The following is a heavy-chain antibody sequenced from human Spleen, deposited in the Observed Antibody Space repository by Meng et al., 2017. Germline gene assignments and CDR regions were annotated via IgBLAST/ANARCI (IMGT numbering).Heavy chain of an antibody. CDR2: IFPYDSDT. CDR1: GYSFTTDW. V-gene: IGHV5-51*01. J-gene: IGHJ4*01. CDR3: ARRSPGSNWADFDF. D-gene: IGHD6-13*01. Sequence: KVSCKGSGYSFTTDWIGWVRQMPGKGLQWMGVIFPYDSDTKYSPSLEGQISCSVDKSISTAYLQWPSLEPSDTAIYYCARRSPGSNWADFDFWGQGTLVTVSS.